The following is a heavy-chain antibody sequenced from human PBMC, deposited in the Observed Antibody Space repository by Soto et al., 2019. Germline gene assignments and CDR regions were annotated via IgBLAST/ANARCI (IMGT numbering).Heavy chain of an antibody. CDR3: ARARGGDSGDYASLFDR. Sequence: SETLSLTCTVSGGSISSGGYYWSWIRQRPGKGLEWIGYIHDSGNTYYNPSLKSRVTISLDTSKNQFSLKVTSMTAADTAVYFCARARGGDSGDYASLFDRWGQGNLVTVSS. D-gene: IGHD4-17*01. J-gene: IGHJ5*02. CDR1: GGSISSGGYY. CDR2: IHDSGNT. V-gene: IGHV4-30-4*08.